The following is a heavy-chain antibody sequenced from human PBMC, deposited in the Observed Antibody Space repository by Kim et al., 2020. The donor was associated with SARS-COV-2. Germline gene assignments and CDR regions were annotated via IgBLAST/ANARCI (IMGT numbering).Heavy chain of an antibody. CDR3: AKDRRGYSGYVVSSNDY. V-gene: IGHV3-30*18. J-gene: IGHJ4*01. Sequence: GGSLRLSCAASGFTFSSYGMHWVRQAPGKGLEWVAVISYDGSNKYYADSVKGRFTISRDNSKNTLYLQMNSLRAEDTAVYYCAKDRRGYSGYVVSSNDY. CDR1: GFTFSSYG. CDR2: ISYDGSNK. D-gene: IGHD5-12*01.